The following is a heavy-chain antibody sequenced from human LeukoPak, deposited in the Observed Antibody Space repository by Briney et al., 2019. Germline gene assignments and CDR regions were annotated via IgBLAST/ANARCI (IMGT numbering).Heavy chain of an antibody. V-gene: IGHV3-33*05. CDR1: GFTFSNYG. D-gene: IGHD3-16*01. J-gene: IGHJ4*01. Sequence: GGSLRLSCAASGFTFSNYGMHWVRQAPGKGLEWVAVLVYDGSHKYYADSVKGRFTISRDNSKNTLYLQLNSLRAEDTAVYYCARDGEGEHSYALDYWGQEFWSPSPQ. CDR2: LVYDGSHK. CDR3: ARDGEGEHSYALDY.